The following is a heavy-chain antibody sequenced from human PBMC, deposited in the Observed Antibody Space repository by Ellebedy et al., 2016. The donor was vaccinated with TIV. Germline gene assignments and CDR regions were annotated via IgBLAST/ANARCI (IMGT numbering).Heavy chain of an antibody. CDR2: IYHSGST. CDR3: ARNPGGITMIVVARSAFDI. CDR1: GGSISSSNW. J-gene: IGHJ3*02. Sequence: MPSETLSLTCAVSGGSISSSNWWSWVRQPPGKGLEWIGEIYHSGSTNYNPSLKSRVTISVDKSKNQFSLKLSSVTAADTAVYYCARNPGGITMIVVARSAFDIWGQGTMVTVSS. D-gene: IGHD3-22*01. V-gene: IGHV4-4*02.